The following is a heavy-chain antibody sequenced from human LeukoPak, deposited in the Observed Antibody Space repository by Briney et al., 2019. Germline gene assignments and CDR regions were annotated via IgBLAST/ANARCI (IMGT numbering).Heavy chain of an antibody. CDR1: GDSIGSRTYY. J-gene: IGHJ4*02. V-gene: IGHV4-39*01. CDR2: IFYSGST. Sequence: KPSETLSLTSTLSGDSIGSRTYYWGWIRQPPGKGLEWIGSIFYSGSTYYNPSLKSRVTISVDTSKNQFSLKLRSVTAADTAVYYCARHGGPRSNSFQLPLDYWGQGTLVTVSS. CDR3: ARHGGPRSNSFQLPLDY. D-gene: IGHD2-2*01.